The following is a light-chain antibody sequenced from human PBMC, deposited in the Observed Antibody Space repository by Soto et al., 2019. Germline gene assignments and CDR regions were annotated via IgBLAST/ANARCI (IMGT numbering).Light chain of an antibody. CDR1: TGAVTSGHY. J-gene: IGLJ1*01. CDR3: FLWFIGGHV. V-gene: IGLV7-46*01. CDR2: DTS. Sequence: QAVVTQEPSLTVSPGGTVTLTCGSSTGAVTSGHYPYWFQQKPGQAPRTLIYDTSNKHSWTPARFSGSRLGGKAALTLSGAQPEDEAECYCFLWFIGGHVFGTGTKVTVL.